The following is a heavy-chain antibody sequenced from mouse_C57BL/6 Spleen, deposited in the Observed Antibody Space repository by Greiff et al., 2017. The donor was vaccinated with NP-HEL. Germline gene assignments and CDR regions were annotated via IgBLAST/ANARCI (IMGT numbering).Heavy chain of an antibody. V-gene: IGHV1-15*01. D-gene: IGHD1-1*01. Sequence: QVQLQQSGAELVRPGASVTLSCKASGYTFTDYEMHWVKQTPVHGLEWIGAIDPETGGTAYNQKFKGKAILTADKSSSTAYMELRSLTSEDSAVYYCTRGNYGSSFFPMDYWGQGTSVTVSS. CDR2: IDPETGGT. CDR3: TRGNYGSSFFPMDY. CDR1: GYTFTDYE. J-gene: IGHJ4*01.